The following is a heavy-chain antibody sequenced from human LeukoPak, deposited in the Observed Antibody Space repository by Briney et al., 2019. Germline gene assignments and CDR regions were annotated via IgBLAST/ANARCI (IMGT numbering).Heavy chain of an antibody. V-gene: IGHV3-21*01. CDR3: AKDLSYLADAFDI. J-gene: IGHJ3*02. D-gene: IGHD3-16*01. CDR1: GFTFSSYS. CDR2: ISSSSSYI. Sequence: GGSLRLSCAASGFTFSSYSMNWVRQAPGKGLEWVSSISSSSSYIYYADSVKGRFTISRDNAKNSLYLQMNSLRAEDTAVYYCAKDLSYLADAFDIWGQGTMVTVSS.